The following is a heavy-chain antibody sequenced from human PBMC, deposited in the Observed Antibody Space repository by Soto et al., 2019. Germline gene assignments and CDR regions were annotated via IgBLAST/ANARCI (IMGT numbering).Heavy chain of an antibody. Sequence: SETLSLTCAVYGGSFSGYYWSWIRQPPGKGLEWIGEINHSGSTNYNPSLKSRVTISVDTSKNQFSLKLSSVTAADTAVYYCARGITMVRGVIIRWFDPWGQGTLVTVS. J-gene: IGHJ5*02. CDR2: INHSGST. CDR1: GGSFSGYY. D-gene: IGHD3-10*01. CDR3: ARGITMVRGVIIRWFDP. V-gene: IGHV4-34*01.